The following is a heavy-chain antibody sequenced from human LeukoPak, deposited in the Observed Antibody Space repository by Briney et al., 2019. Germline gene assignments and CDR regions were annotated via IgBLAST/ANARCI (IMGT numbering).Heavy chain of an antibody. Sequence: GGSLRLSCAASGFTFSSYGIHWVRQAPGKGLEWVAFIRYDGSNKYYADSVKGRFTISRDNSKNTLYLQMNSLRPEDTAVYYCAKGGIGGGGSLGFWGQGTLVTVSS. CDR1: GFTFSSYG. CDR3: AKGGIGGGGSLGF. V-gene: IGHV3-30*02. CDR2: IRYDGSNK. D-gene: IGHD2-15*01. J-gene: IGHJ4*02.